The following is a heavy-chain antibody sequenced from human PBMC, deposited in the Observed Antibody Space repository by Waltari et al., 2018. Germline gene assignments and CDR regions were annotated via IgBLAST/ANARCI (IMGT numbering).Heavy chain of an antibody. CDR3: ARGIRYFDWFFDY. Sequence: EVRLVESGGGLVKPGGSLRLSCSGSNFTFSDYSMTWVRQAPGKGLEWVSSLSSSGRYLYYADSVKGRFTISRDNAKSSLYLQISSLRAEDTALYYCARGIRYFDWFFDYWGQGTLVTVSS. J-gene: IGHJ4*02. D-gene: IGHD3-9*01. CDR1: NFTFSDYS. V-gene: IGHV3-21*01. CDR2: LSSSGRYL.